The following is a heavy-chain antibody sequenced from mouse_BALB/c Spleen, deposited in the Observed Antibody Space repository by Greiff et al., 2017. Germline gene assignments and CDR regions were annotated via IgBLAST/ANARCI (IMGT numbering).Heavy chain of an antibody. CDR3: ARQGYGNYRFAY. D-gene: IGHD2-10*02. V-gene: IGHV5-6*02. Sequence: DVMLVESGGDLVKPGGSLKLSCAASGFTFSSYGMSWVRQTPDKRLEWVATISSGGSYTYYPDSVKGRFTISRDNAKNTLYLQMSSLKSEDTAMYYCARQGYGNYRFAYWGQGTLVTVSA. J-gene: IGHJ3*01. CDR1: GFTFSSYG. CDR2: ISSGGSYT.